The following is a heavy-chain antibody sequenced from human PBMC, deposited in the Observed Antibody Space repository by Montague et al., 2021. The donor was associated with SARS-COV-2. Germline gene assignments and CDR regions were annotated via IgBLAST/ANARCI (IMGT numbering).Heavy chain of an antibody. D-gene: IGHD3-9*01. CDR2: ISYDGGNE. J-gene: IGHJ4*02. CDR3: ARQGHFDWSYYFDS. CDR1: GFTFSSYG. Sequence: SLRLSCAASGFTFSSYGTAWVRQPAGRGLEWVSFISYDGGNEHYTDSVKGRFTISRDNSKDTLSLQMNNLRAEDTAIYFCARQGHFDWSYYFDSWGQGALVAVSS. V-gene: IGHV3-30*03.